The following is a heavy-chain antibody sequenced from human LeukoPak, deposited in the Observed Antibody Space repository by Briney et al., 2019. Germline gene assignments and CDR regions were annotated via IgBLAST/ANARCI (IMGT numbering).Heavy chain of an antibody. CDR1: GGSISSHY. CDR3: ARQVYNNWFDP. J-gene: IGHJ5*02. D-gene: IGHD2-2*02. CDR2: IYYIGST. Sequence: SETLSLTCTVSGGSISSHYWSWIRQPPGKGLEWMGYIYYIGSTNYNSSLKSRVIISVDTSKNQFSLKLNSVTAADTAMYYCARQVYNNWFDPWGQGTLVTVSS. V-gene: IGHV4-59*11.